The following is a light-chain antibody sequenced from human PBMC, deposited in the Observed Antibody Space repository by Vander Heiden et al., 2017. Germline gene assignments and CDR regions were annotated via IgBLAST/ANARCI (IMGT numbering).Light chain of an antibody. V-gene: IGLV2-11*01. CDR1: SSDVGGYNY. CDR3: CSYAGSYTLV. J-gene: IGLJ2*01. CDR2: DVS. Sequence: QSALTQPRSVPGSPGQSVTISCTGTSSDVGGYNYVSWYQQRPGKAPKLMIYDVSKRPSGVPDRFSGSKSGNTASLTISGLQAEDEADYYCCSYAGSYTLVFGGGTKLTVL.